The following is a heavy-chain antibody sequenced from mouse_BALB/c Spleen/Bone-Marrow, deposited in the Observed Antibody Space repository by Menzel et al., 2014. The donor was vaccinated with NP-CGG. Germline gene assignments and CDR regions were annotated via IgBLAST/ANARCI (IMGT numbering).Heavy chain of an antibody. Sequence: VHVKQSGAELVKPGASVKLSCTASGSNIKDTYMHWVRQRPEQGLEWIGRIDPANGNTKYDPKFQGKATITADTSSNTAYLQLSSLTSEDTAVYYCASYYYGRSSFTYWGQGTLVTVSA. CDR2: IDPANGNT. CDR3: ASYYYGRSSFTY. V-gene: IGHV14-3*02. J-gene: IGHJ3*01. D-gene: IGHD1-1*01. CDR1: GSNIKDTY.